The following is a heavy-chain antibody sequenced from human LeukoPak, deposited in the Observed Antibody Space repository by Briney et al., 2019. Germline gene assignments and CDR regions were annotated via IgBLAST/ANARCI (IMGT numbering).Heavy chain of an antibody. Sequence: PGGSLRLSCAASGFTFSSCAMNWVRQAPGKGLEWVSAISGSGGSTYYADSVKGRFTISRDNSKNTLYLQMNSLRAEDTAVYYCAKDYSSGWYLDYWGQGTLVTVSS. D-gene: IGHD6-19*01. J-gene: IGHJ4*02. CDR2: ISGSGGST. CDR1: GFTFSSCA. CDR3: AKDYSSGWYLDY. V-gene: IGHV3-23*01.